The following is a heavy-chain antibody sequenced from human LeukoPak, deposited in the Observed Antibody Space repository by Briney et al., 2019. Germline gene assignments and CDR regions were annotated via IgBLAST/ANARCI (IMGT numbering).Heavy chain of an antibody. CDR3: ASGGADILPGYYLDY. CDR2: IYYSGSS. D-gene: IGHD3-9*01. Sequence: PSETLSLTCTVSGTSLSSYNWSWIRHPPGKGLEWIGYIYYSGSSNYNPSLIIRVTISVDTSENQFSLPRSSVTAAATAGEYCASGGADILPGYYLDYCGQGTLAIVSS. J-gene: IGHJ4*02. CDR1: GTSLSSYN. V-gene: IGHV4-59*01.